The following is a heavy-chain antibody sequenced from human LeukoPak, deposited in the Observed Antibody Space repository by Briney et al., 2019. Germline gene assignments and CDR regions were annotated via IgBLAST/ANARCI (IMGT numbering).Heavy chain of an antibody. CDR2: ISGDGISI. Sequence: PGGSLRLSCATSGFTFDDFAMHWVRQPPGKGLEWVSLISGDGISIYNADSVKGRFIISRDNNNSSLYLEMNSLRTEDTAFYYCAKDTRNAVVSRGYGIDVWGQGTPVTASS. V-gene: IGHV3-43*02. J-gene: IGHJ6*02. CDR1: GFTFDDFA. D-gene: IGHD2-15*01. CDR3: AKDTRNAVVSRGYGIDV.